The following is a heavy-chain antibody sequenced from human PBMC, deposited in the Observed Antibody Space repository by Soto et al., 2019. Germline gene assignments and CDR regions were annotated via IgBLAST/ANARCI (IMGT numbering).Heavy chain of an antibody. Sequence: QVQLQQWGAGLLKPSETLSLTCAVYGGSFSGYQWSWIRQTPGKGLEWIGEINDSGNINYNPSLKSRVIIFLDTPKEQISVKLSSGTAADTAVYYCARGLILWFGELSRRGGYYYYMDVWGKGTTVIVSS. D-gene: IGHD3-10*01. CDR2: INDSGNI. J-gene: IGHJ6*03. CDR1: GGSFSGYQ. V-gene: IGHV4-34*01. CDR3: ARGLILWFGELSRRGGYYYYMDV.